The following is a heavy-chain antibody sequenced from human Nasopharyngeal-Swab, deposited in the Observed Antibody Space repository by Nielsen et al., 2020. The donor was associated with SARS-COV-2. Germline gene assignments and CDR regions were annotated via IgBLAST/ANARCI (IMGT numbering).Heavy chain of an antibody. CDR3: ARDLGAAQGYYFDY. Sequence: GGSLRLSCAASGFTFSNYSMNWVRQAPGKGLEWISYISGSSGIIYYADSVKGRFTISRDNAKNSLYLQMNSLRDEDTAVYYCARDLGAAQGYYFDYWGQGTLVTVSS. CDR1: GFTFSNYS. J-gene: IGHJ4*02. D-gene: IGHD3-16*01. CDR2: ISGSSGII. V-gene: IGHV3-48*02.